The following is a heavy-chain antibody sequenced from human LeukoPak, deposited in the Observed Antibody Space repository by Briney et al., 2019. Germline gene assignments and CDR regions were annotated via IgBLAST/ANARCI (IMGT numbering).Heavy chain of an antibody. V-gene: IGHV3-21*01. J-gene: IGHJ4*02. CDR3: VRDLFDDYSLDY. CDR1: GFTFSSYS. Sequence: GGSLRLSCAAPGFTFSSYSMNWGRQAPGKGLEWVSSINSDSRLMYYAESVKGRFTISRDNARNSLYLELNSLRAEDTAVYFCVRDLFDDYSLDYWGQGTLVTVSS. CDR2: INSDSRLM. D-gene: IGHD3-16*01.